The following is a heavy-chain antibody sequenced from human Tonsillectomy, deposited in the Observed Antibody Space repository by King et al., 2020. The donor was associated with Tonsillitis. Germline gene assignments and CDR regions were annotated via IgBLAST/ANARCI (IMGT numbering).Heavy chain of an antibody. CDR2: ASGSGDST. J-gene: IGHJ3*02. V-gene: IGHV3-23*04. D-gene: IGHD1-26*01. Sequence: VQLVESGGNLVQPGGSLRLSCVASGCTFSSYSMNWVRQVPGKGLEWVSTASGSGDSTNYADSVQGRFAISKDNSKNTPYLQMDSLKVDDTAVYYCAKLHRYSGNYLDAFDIWGQGTMVTVSS. CDR1: GCTFSSYS. CDR3: AKLHRYSGNYLDAFDI.